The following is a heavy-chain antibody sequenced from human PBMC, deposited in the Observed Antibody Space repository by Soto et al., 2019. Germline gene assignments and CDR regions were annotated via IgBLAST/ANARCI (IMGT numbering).Heavy chain of an antibody. J-gene: IGHJ1*01. V-gene: IGHV1-69*01. CDR3: ARDPRSITGTTSSEDFQH. CDR2: IIPLVGIT. Sequence: QAQLMQSGAEVKKPGSSVKVSCKASGGTFSGYAINWVRQAPGQGLEWMGGIIPLVGITDYGQKFQGRITIDTNESMGTGYMDLRGLRSEDTAVYYCARDPRSITGTTSSEDFQHWGQGTLVSISS. CDR1: GGTFSGYA. D-gene: IGHD1-20*01.